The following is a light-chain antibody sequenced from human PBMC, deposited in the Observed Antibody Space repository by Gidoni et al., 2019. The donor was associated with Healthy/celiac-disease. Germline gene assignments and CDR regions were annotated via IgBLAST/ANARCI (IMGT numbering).Light chain of an antibody. CDR2: WAS. CDR1: QSVLYSSNNKNY. CDR3: QQYYRTPRT. J-gene: IGKJ1*01. Sequence: DIVMTQSPDSLAVSLGERATINCKSSQSVLYSSNNKNYLALYQQKPGQPPKLLMYWASTRESGVPDRFSGRGSGTDFTLTISSLQAEDVAVYYCQQYYRTPRTFGQGTKVEIK. V-gene: IGKV4-1*01.